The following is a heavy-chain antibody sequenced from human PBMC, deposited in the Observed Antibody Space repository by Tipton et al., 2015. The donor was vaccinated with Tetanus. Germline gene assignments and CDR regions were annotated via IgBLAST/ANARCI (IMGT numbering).Heavy chain of an antibody. CDR2: IYYSGTT. V-gene: IGHV4-30-4*01. J-gene: IGHJ3*02. CDR3: ARHGHPSAVAARDASDI. D-gene: IGHD6-25*01. Sequence: TLSLTCTVSGGSIISADHYWSWIRQPPGKGLEWIGYIYYSGTTYYSHSLKSRVTISVDTSNNHFSLKLSSVTAADTAVYYCARHGHPSAVAARDASDIWGHGTMVNVSS. CDR1: GGSIISADHY.